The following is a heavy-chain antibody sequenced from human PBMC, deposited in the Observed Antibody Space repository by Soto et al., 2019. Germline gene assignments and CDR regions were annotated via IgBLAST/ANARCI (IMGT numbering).Heavy chain of an antibody. J-gene: IGHJ4*02. CDR3: AKEGPITNWYFDY. Sequence: QVQLVESGGGVVQPGRSLRLSCAASGFTFSSYGMHWVRQAPGKGLEWVTVISYDGKVAYYADSVKGRFTISRDNSKNTLYLQRNRLRTEDTAMYDCAKEGPITNWYFDYWGQGTVVTVSS. D-gene: IGHD1-1*01. CDR1: GFTFSSYG. CDR2: ISYDGKVA. V-gene: IGHV3-30*18.